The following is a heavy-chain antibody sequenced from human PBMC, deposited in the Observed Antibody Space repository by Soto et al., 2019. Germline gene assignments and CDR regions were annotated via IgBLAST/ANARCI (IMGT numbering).Heavy chain of an antibody. J-gene: IGHJ6*02. Sequence: SGTLSPTCAVHGGSFRGYYWGRVPPPPREGLEWIGEINHSGSTNYNPSLKSRVTISVDTSKNQFSLKLSSVTAADTAVYYCARDPIFGVVHYYYYGMDVWGQGTTVTVSS. D-gene: IGHD3-3*01. CDR3: ARDPIFGVVHYYYYGMDV. CDR1: GGSFRGYY. CDR2: INHSGST. V-gene: IGHV4-34*01.